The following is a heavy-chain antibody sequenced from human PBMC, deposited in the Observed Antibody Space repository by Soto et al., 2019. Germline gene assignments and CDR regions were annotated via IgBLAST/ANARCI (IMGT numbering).Heavy chain of an antibody. V-gene: IGHV3-30*03. J-gene: IGHJ4*02. CDR1: GLTFSSYG. CDR2: ISYDGSNK. D-gene: IGHD3-22*01. Sequence: GGSLRLSCAASGLTFSSYGMHWVRQAPGKGLEWVAVISYDGSNKYYADSVKGRFTISRDNSKNTLYLQMNSLRAEDTAVYYCVTYYYDSSGYQWAPYYFDYWGQGTLVTVSS. CDR3: VTYYYDSSGYQWAPYYFDY.